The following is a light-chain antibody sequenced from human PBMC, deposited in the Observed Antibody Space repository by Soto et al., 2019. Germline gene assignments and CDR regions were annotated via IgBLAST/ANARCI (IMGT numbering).Light chain of an antibody. Sequence: QSVLTQPPSASGSPGQSVTISCTGTSSDVGGYNYVSWYQQHPGKAPKLMIYEVSKRPSGVPDRFSGSKSGNTASLTVSGLQAEDEADYYCSSYAGSRYVFGAGTKVIV. CDR1: SSDVGGYNY. CDR3: SSYAGSRYV. V-gene: IGLV2-8*01. J-gene: IGLJ1*01. CDR2: EVS.